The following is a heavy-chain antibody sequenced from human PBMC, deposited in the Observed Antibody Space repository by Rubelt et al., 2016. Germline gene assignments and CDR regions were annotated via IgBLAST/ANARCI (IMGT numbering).Heavy chain of an antibody. V-gene: IGHV5-51*01. CDR1: GYSFTTYW. Sequence: EVQLVQSGAEVKKPGESLRISCKGSGYSFTTYWIGWVRQMPGKGLEWMGIINPGDSETRYSPSLPGHGTLSPDKSIRPAYLQWSSLKASDAAMYYCARLERFFGPFDPWGQGSLVTVSS. CDR2: INPGDSET. J-gene: IGHJ5*02. D-gene: IGHD1-1*01. CDR3: ARLERFFGPFDP.